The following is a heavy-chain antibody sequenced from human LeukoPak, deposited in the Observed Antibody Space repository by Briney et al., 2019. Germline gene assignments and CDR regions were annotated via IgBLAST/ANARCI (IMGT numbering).Heavy chain of an antibody. V-gene: IGHV3-53*01. D-gene: IGHD4-23*01. J-gene: IGHJ4*02. CDR2: IYSGGST. Sequence: GGSLRRSCAASGFTVSSNYMSWVRQAPGKGLEWVSVIYSGGSTYFADSVKGRFTISRHNSKNTLYLQMNSLRAEDTAVYYCASYGGNSDFDYWGQGTLVTVSS. CDR3: ASYGGNSDFDY. CDR1: GFTVSSNY.